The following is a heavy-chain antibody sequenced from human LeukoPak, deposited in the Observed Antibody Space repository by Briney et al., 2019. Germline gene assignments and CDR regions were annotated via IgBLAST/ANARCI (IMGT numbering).Heavy chain of an antibody. CDR3: ARLGDIVLVPTGAYFDY. CDR1: GGSIGSSSSY. V-gene: IGHV4-39*01. J-gene: IGHJ4*02. D-gene: IGHD2-2*01. Sequence: SETLSLTCSVSGGSIGSSSSYWGWIRQPPGKGLEWIGNIYYTGSTYYNPSLKSRVSISVDMSKNQFPLRLRSVTAADTAVYYCARLGDIVLVPTGAYFDYWGPGILVTVSS. CDR2: IYYTGST.